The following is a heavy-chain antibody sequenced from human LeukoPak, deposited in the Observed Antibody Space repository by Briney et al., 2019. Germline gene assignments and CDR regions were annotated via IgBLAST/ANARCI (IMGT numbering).Heavy chain of an antibody. Sequence: SVKVSCKASGGTYSSYAISWVRQAPGQGLEWMGGIIPIFGTANYAQKFQGRVTITADESTSTAYMELSSLRSEDTAVYYCARDSLDYCSGGSCYWDWFDPWGQGTLVTVSS. CDR1: GGTYSSYA. D-gene: IGHD2-15*01. J-gene: IGHJ5*02. CDR2: IIPIFGTA. CDR3: ARDSLDYCSGGSCYWDWFDP. V-gene: IGHV1-69*13.